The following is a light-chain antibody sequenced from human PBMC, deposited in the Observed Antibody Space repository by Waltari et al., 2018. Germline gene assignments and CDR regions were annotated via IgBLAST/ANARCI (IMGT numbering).Light chain of an antibody. V-gene: IGKV3-20*01. CDR3: QQYGTSSS. J-gene: IGKJ5*01. CDR1: QSVGSNY. CDR2: GAS. Sequence: EIVLTQSPGTLSLSPGERATLSCRASQSVGSNYLVWYQQKPGQAPRILIYGASSRATGIPDRFTGSGSGTDFTLTISRLEPEDFAVYYCQQYGTSSSFGQGTRLEIK.